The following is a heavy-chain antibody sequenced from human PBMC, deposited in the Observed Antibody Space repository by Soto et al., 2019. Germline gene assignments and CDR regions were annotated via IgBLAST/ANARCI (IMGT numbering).Heavy chain of an antibody. CDR2: IYYSGST. CDR1: GGSISSGGYY. V-gene: IGHV4-31*03. CDR3: ARVRDSSGYYWSDY. J-gene: IGHJ4*02. Sequence: SETLSLTCTVSGGSISSGGYYWSWIRQHPGKGLEWIGYIYYSGSTYYNPSLKSRVTISVDTSKNQFSLKLSSVTAADTAVYYCARVRDSSGYYWSDYWGQGTLVTVSS. D-gene: IGHD3-22*01.